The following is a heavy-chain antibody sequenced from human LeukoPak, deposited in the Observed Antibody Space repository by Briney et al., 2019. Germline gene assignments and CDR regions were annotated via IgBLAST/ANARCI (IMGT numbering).Heavy chain of an antibody. Sequence: SETLSLTCTVSGYSISSGYYWGWIRQPPGKGLEWIGSIYHSGSTYYNPSLKSRVTISVDTSKNQFSLKLSSVTAADTAVYYCARSASPYYYGSGSDPGFDPWGQGTLVTVSS. CDR3: ARSASPYYYGSGSDPGFDP. J-gene: IGHJ5*02. CDR2: IYHSGST. V-gene: IGHV4-38-2*02. D-gene: IGHD3-10*01. CDR1: GYSISSGYY.